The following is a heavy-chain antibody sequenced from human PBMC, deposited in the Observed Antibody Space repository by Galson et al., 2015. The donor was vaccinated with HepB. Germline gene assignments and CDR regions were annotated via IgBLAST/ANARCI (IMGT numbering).Heavy chain of an antibody. CDR3: ARSGTFGVVILRFDP. Sequence: SVKVSCKASGYTFTNYIMHWVRQAPGQRLEWMGWINAGNGDTKCSQNFQGRVTFTRDTPASTGYMELSSLSSEDTAVYYCARSGTFGVVILRFDPWGQGTLVTVSS. D-gene: IGHD3-3*01. V-gene: IGHV1-3*01. CDR1: GYTFTNYI. J-gene: IGHJ5*02. CDR2: INAGNGDT.